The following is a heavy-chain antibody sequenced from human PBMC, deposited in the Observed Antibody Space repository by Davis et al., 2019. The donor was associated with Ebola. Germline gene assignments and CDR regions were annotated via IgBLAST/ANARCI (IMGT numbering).Heavy chain of an antibody. Sequence: GGSLRLSCAASGFTFSSYGMHWVRQAPGKGLEWVAVTWYDGSNKYYADSVKGRFTISRDNSKNTLYLQMNSLRAEDTAVYYCARDGATRYYYYYMDVWGKGTTVTVSS. D-gene: IGHD5-24*01. CDR1: GFTFSSYG. J-gene: IGHJ6*03. CDR2: TWYDGSNK. V-gene: IGHV3-33*08. CDR3: ARDGATRYYYYYMDV.